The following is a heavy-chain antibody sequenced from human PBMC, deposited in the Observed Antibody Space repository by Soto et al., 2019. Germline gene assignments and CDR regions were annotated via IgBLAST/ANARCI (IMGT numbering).Heavy chain of an antibody. V-gene: IGHV4-59*01. J-gene: IGHJ3*02. CDR1: GASISNYY. CDR3: ARTAKYYDFWSGYYREGAFDI. Sequence: SETLSLTCTVSGASISNYYWGWIRQPPGKGLEWMGYIHSTGSTTYSPSLRSRVTMLVDTSKDQLSLKLNSVTAADTAVYYCARTAKYYDFWSGYYREGAFDIWGQGTMVTVSS. D-gene: IGHD3-3*01. CDR2: IHSTGST.